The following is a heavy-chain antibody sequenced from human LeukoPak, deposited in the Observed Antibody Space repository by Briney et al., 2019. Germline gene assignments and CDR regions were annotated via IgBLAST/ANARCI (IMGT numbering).Heavy chain of an antibody. Sequence: ASVKVSCKASGYTFSDYCIHWLRQAPGQGLEWMGWITPNSGGTNYAPKFHGRVTLTREMSSSTASLEVTSLTPDDTAIYYCARLEGLGYRGGWFDPWGQGTLVTVSS. CDR1: GYTFSDYC. CDR3: ARLEGLGYRGGWFDP. J-gene: IGHJ5*02. D-gene: IGHD3-16*02. CDR2: ITPNSGGT. V-gene: IGHV1-2*02.